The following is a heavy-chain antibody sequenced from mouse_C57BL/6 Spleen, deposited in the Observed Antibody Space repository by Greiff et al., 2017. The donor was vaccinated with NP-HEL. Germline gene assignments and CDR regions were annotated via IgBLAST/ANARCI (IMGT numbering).Heavy chain of an antibody. CDR3: ARYYGSSYWYFDV. Sequence: QVQLQQSGAELVKPGASVKLSCKASGYTFTSYWMHWVKQRPGRGLEWIGRIDPSSGGTKYNEKFKSKATLTVDKPSSTAYMQRSSLTSEDSAVYYCARYYGSSYWYFDVWGTGTTVTVSS. J-gene: IGHJ1*03. D-gene: IGHD1-1*01. V-gene: IGHV1-72*01. CDR1: GYTFTSYW. CDR2: IDPSSGGT.